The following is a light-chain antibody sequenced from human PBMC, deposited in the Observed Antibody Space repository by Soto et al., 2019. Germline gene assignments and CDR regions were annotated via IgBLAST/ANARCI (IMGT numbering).Light chain of an antibody. V-gene: IGKV1-17*03. CDR2: AAS. J-gene: IGKJ1*01. Sequence: DIQMTQSPSAMSASVGDRATITCRASQDISNSLAWFQQKPGNVPKRLIYAASTLPSGVPARFRGSGSGTDFTLTISSLQPEDFASYYCLQHNSYPWTFGQGTKVEIK. CDR3: LQHNSYPWT. CDR1: QDISNS.